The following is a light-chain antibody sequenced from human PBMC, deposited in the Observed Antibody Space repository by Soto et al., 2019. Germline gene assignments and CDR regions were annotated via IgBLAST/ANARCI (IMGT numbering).Light chain of an antibody. J-gene: IGKJ1*01. CDR1: QSISSY. CDR3: QQSYSTHVT. V-gene: IGKV1-39*01. Sequence: DIQMTQSPSSLSASVVDRVTITCRASQSISSYLNWYQQKPGKAPKLLIYAASSLQSGAPSRFSGSGSGTDFTLTISSLQPEDFATYYCQQSYSTHVTFGQGTKVDIK. CDR2: AAS.